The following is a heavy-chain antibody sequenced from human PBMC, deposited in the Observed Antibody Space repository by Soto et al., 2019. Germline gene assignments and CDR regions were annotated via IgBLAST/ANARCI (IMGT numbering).Heavy chain of an antibody. D-gene: IGHD3-9*01. CDR2: ISAYNGNT. CDR3: ARVIDLGRYFDWLRVYYYGMDV. V-gene: IGHV1-18*04. Sequence: VASVKVSCKASGYTFTSYGISWVRQAPGQGLEWMGWISAYNGNTNYAQKLQGRVTMTTDTSTSTAYMELRSLRSDDTAVYYCARVIDLGRYFDWLRVYYYGMDVWGQGTTVTVSS. CDR1: GYTFTSYG. J-gene: IGHJ6*02.